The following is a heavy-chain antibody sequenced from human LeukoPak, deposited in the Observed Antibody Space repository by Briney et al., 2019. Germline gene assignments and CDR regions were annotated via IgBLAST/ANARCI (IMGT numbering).Heavy chain of an antibody. CDR1: GGTFSSYA. CDR2: ITPIFGTA. CDR3: ARGVTARGFYYYMDV. J-gene: IGHJ6*03. D-gene: IGHD2-21*02. V-gene: IGHV1-69*06. Sequence: GASVKVSCKASGGTFSSYAISWVRQAPGQGLEWMGGITPIFGTANYAQKFQGRVTITADKSTSTAYMELSSLRSDDTAVYYCARGVTARGFYYYMDVWGKGTTVTISS.